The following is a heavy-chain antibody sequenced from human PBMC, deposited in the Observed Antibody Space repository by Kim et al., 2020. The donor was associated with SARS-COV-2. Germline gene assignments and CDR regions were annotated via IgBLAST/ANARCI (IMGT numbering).Heavy chain of an antibody. CDR1: GGSFSGYY. V-gene: IGHV4-34*01. CDR3: ARTPYSSSWSGFDY. D-gene: IGHD6-13*01. CDR2: INHSGST. Sequence: SETLSLTCAVYGGSFSGYYWSWIRQPPGKGLEWIGEINHSGSTNYNPSLKSRVTISVDTSKNQFSLKLSSVTAADTAVYYCARTPYSSSWSGFDYWGQGTLVTVSS. J-gene: IGHJ4*02.